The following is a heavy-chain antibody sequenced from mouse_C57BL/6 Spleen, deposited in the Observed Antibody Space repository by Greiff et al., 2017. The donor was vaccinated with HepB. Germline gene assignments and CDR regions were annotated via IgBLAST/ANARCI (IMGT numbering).Heavy chain of an antibody. J-gene: IGHJ4*01. CDR2: ISSGGDYI. Sequence: EVQRVESGEGLVKPGGSLKLSCAASGFTFSSYAMSWVRQTPEKRLEWVAYISSGGDYIYYADTVKGRFTISRDNARNTLYLQMSSLKSEDTAMYYCTREGGLGDAMDYWGQGTSVTVSS. D-gene: IGHD3-1*01. CDR3: TREGGLGDAMDY. CDR1: GFTFSSYA. V-gene: IGHV5-9-1*02.